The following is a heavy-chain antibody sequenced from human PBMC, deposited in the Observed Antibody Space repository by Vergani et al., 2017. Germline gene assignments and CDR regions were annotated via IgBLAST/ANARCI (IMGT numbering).Heavy chain of an antibody. Sequence: QVQLQQWGPGLLKPSETLSLTCAVYGGSLSGYYWSWIRLAPGKGLEWIGEINHSGTINYNPTLKSPFNVSIDTSRDHLSLKLRSVSAADTAVYFCARRAERWETLLRDDFDVWGQGTFVTVSP. CDR2: INHSGTI. CDR1: GGSLSGYY. D-gene: IGHD1-26*01. CDR3: ARRAERWETLLRDDFDV. V-gene: IGHV4-34*01. J-gene: IGHJ3*01.